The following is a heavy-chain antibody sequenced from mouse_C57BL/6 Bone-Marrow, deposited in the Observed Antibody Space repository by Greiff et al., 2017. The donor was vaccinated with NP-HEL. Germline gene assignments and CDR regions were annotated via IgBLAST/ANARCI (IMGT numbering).Heavy chain of an antibody. D-gene: IGHD1-1*01. V-gene: IGHV1-15*01. CDR3: TRDYYYGSPFDY. J-gene: IGHJ2*01. CDR1: GYTFTDYE. Sequence: VQLQQSGAELVRPGASVTLSCKASGYTFTDYEMHWVKQTPVHGLEWIGAIDPETGGTAYNQKFKGKAILTADKSSSTAYMELRSLTSEDSAVYYCTRDYYYGSPFDYWGQGTTLTVSS. CDR2: IDPETGGT.